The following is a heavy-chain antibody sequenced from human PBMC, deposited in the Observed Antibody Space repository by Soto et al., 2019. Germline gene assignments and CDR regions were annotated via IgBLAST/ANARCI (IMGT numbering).Heavy chain of an antibody. V-gene: IGHV3-7*01. D-gene: IGHD4-17*01. CDR3: ARDLNYGVSTFYYDVFDT. CDR1: GFTFSTSW. Sequence: VQLVESGGGLVQPGGSLRLSCLASGFTFSTSWMTWVRQAPGKGLEWVANMKGDGSKENYVDSVKGRFTISRDNAKNSLFLQMNSLRDEDTALYYCARDLNYGVSTFYYDVFDTWGQGTMVTVSP. CDR2: MKGDGSKE. J-gene: IGHJ3*02.